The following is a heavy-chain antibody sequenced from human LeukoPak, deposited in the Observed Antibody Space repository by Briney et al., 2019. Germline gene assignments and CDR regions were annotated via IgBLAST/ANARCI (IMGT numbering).Heavy chain of an antibody. CDR1: GFTFSTYA. D-gene: IGHD3-16*01. CDR2: ISGSGSST. CDR3: AKSGGETTKNKYYFDY. J-gene: IGHJ4*02. V-gene: IGHV3-23*01. Sequence: GGSLRLSCAASGFTFSTYAMSWVRQAPGKGLEWVSSISGSGSSTYYADSVKDRFTISRDSSKNTIYLQMNSLRAEDTAVFYCAKSGGETTKNKYYFDYWGQGTLVTVSS.